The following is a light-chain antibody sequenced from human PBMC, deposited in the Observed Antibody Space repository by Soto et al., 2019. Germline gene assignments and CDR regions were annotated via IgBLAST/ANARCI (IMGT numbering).Light chain of an antibody. J-gene: IGKJ1*01. CDR3: QQYNNWPRT. CDR2: GAS. CDR1: QNVKSD. Sequence: EMVMTQSPATLSVSPGERATLSCRASQNVKSDLAWYQQKRGQAPRLLIHGASTRATGIPARFSGSGSGTEFTLTISSLQSGDFAVYFCQQYNNWPRTFGQGTKVDIK. V-gene: IGKV3-15*01.